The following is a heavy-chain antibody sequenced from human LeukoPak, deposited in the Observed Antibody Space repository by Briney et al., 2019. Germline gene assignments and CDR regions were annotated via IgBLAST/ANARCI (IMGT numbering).Heavy chain of an antibody. V-gene: IGHV1-69*04. D-gene: IGHD4-17*01. CDR1: GGTFSSYA. J-gene: IGHJ2*01. CDR3: ARVVDGDLNDWYFDL. Sequence: SVKVSCKASGGTFSSYAISWVRQAPGQGLEWMGRIIPILGIANYAQKFQGRVTITADKSTSTAYTELSSLRSEDTAVYHCARVVDGDLNDWYFDLWGRGTLVTVSS. CDR2: IIPILGIA.